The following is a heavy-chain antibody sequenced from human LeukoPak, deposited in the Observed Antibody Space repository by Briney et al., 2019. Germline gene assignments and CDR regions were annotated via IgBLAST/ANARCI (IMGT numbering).Heavy chain of an antibody. V-gene: IGHV3-23*01. Sequence: GGSLRLSCAASGFTFSSYSMSWVRQAPGKGLEWVSGISGSGGTTYSADSVKGRFTISRDNSKTTLYLQMNSLRVEDTAVYYCARSIVGATLRYFDYWGQGTLVTVSS. J-gene: IGHJ4*02. CDR2: ISGSGGTT. CDR3: ARSIVGATLRYFDY. CDR1: GFTFSSYS. D-gene: IGHD1-26*01.